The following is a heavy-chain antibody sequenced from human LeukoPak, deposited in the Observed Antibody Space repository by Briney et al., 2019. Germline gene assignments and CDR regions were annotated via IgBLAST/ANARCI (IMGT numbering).Heavy chain of an antibody. Sequence: GGSLRLSCAASGFTISSYAMSWVRQAPGKGLEWVAGFANAGDTAYYPDSVKGRFSISRDNSRNTLHLHMNSLGAEDTALYYCATRGHSYANSFDYWGQGTLVTVSS. J-gene: IGHJ4*02. CDR2: FANAGDTA. D-gene: IGHD5-18*01. V-gene: IGHV3-23*01. CDR3: ATRGHSYANSFDY. CDR1: GFTISSYA.